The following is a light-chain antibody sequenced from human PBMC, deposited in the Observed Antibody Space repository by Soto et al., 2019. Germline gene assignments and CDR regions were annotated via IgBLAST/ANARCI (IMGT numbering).Light chain of an antibody. CDR2: SDY. Sequence: QSVLTQPPSASGTPGQRVTISCSGSSSNIGSLSVDWYQHLPGTAPKLLIYSDYQRPSGVPDRFSGSKSGTSASLAISGLQSEDDADYYCAAWYGTLNVLYVFGTGTKLTVL. CDR3: AAWYGTLNVLYV. CDR1: SSNIGSLS. V-gene: IGLV1-44*01. J-gene: IGLJ1*01.